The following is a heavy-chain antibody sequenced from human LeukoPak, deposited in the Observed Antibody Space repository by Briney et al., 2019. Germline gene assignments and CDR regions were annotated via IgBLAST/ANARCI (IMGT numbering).Heavy chain of an antibody. Sequence: SETLSLTCAVYGGSFSGYYWSWIRQPPGKGLEWIGEINHSGSTNYNPSLKSRVTISVDTSMNQFSLKLSSVTAADTAVYYCARETDGDYFDYWGQGTLVTVSS. CDR3: ARETDGDYFDY. CDR2: INHSGST. V-gene: IGHV4-34*01. J-gene: IGHJ4*02. D-gene: IGHD4-17*01. CDR1: GGSFSGYY.